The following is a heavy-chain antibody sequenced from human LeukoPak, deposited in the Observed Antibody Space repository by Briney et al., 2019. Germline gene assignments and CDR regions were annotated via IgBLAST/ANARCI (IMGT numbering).Heavy chain of an antibody. V-gene: IGHV4-59*01. CDR3: ARESCSGGSCPLDY. J-gene: IGHJ4*02. D-gene: IGHD2-15*01. CDR2: IYYSAST. Sequence: SETLSLTCTVSGGSISSYYWSWIRQPPGKGLEWIGYIYYSASTNYNPSLKSRVTISVDTSKNQFSLKLSSVTAADTAVYYCARESCSGGSCPLDYWGQGTLVTVSS. CDR1: GGSISSYY.